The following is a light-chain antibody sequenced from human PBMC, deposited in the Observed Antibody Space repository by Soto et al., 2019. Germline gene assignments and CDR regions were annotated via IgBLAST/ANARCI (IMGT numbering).Light chain of an antibody. V-gene: IGKV3-15*01. Sequence: EILLTQSPDTVSVSPGETANRSCRASQRLSSNLAWYEQKPSQAPGLLIFRAYTRATGIPARFSATGSGTDFTLTISRLKSEDCAVYYCQTYSNWPPWKFGPGTKVDIK. J-gene: IGKJ1*01. CDR3: QTYSNWPPWK. CDR2: RAY. CDR1: QRLSSN.